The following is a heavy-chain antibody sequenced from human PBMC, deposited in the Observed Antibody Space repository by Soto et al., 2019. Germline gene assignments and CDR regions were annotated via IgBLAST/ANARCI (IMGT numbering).Heavy chain of an antibody. CDR3: TRYGSTYFDY. CDR2: IRSKAYGGTT. V-gene: IGHV3-49*03. CDR1: GFTFSNAW. Sequence: GGSLRLSCAASGFTFSNAWMSWFRQAPGKGLEWVGFIRSKAYGGTTEYAASAKGRFTISRDDSKSIAYLQMNSLKTEDTAVYYCTRYGSTYFDYWGQGTLVTVSS. D-gene: IGHD4-17*01. J-gene: IGHJ4*02.